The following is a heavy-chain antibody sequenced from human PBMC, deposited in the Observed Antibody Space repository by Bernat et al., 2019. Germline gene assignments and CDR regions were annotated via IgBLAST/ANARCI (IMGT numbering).Heavy chain of an antibody. J-gene: IGHJ4*02. D-gene: IGHD1-1*01. CDR1: GGSISSSSYY. V-gene: IGHV3-23*01. CDR2: ISGSGGST. CDR3: AKVINQAPTKYYFDS. Sequence: LQLQESGPGLVKPSETLSLTCTVSGGSISSSSYYWGWIRQAPGKGLEWVSAISGSGGSTCYADSVKGRFTISRDNSKNTLCLQMNSLRAEDTAVYYCAKVINQAPTKYYFDSWGQGTLVTVSS.